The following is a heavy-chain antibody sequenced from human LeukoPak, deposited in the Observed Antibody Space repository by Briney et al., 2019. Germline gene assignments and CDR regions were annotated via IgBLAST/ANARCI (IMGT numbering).Heavy chain of an antibody. Sequence: GASVKVSCKASGYTFTSYDINWVRQATGLGLEWMGVMNPKSGNTGYAQKFQGRVTMTRDTSISTAYMELSSLRSEDTAVYYCARVTGSIDYWGQGTLVTVSS. CDR3: ARVTGSIDY. D-gene: IGHD1-26*01. V-gene: IGHV1-8*01. J-gene: IGHJ4*02. CDR2: MNPKSGNT. CDR1: GYTFTSYD.